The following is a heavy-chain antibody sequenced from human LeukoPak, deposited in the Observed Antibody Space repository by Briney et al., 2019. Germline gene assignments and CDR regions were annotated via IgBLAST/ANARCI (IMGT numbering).Heavy chain of an antibody. CDR3: ARHNDSSGYYPSYFDY. V-gene: IGHV4-39*01. CDR2: IYYSGST. J-gene: IGHJ4*02. CDR1: GGSISSSSYY. Sequence: SQTLSLTCTVSGGSISSSSYYWGWIRQPPGTGLEWIGRIYYSGSTYYNPSLKSRVTTSVDTSKNQFSLNLNAVAAADTAVYYCARHNDSSGYYPSYFDYWGQGTLVTVSS. D-gene: IGHD3-22*01.